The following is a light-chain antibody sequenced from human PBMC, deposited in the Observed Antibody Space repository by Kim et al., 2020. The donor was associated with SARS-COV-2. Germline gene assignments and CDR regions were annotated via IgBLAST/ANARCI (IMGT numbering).Light chain of an antibody. CDR3: QQYSDWPVT. CDR2: AAS. Sequence: SVSPGERATLSCRASQSVSSTLAWYQQKPGQAPSLLIYAASTRATGVPARFSGSGSGTEFTLTISSLQSEDFVVYFCQQYSDWPVTFGQGTKLEI. CDR1: QSVSST. V-gene: IGKV3-15*01. J-gene: IGKJ2*01.